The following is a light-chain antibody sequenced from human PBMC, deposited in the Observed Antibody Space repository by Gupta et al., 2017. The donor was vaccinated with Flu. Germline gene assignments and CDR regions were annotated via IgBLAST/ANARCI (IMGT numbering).Light chain of an antibody. Sequence: EIVMTQFPLSLPVSPGESASISCRSSQSLLNRNGDNYLDWYLQRPGQSPQLLIHMGSTRACGVPERFSGSGSGRDFTLKISRVEPEDVGTYYCMQDLERHTFGQGTKLEIK. V-gene: IGKV2-28*01. CDR3: MQDLERHT. J-gene: IGKJ2*01. CDR1: QSLLNRNGDNY. CDR2: MGS.